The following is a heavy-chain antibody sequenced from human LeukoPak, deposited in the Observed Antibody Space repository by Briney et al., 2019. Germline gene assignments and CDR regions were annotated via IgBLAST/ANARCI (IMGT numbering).Heavy chain of an antibody. CDR3: AINQAGYCGGGSCYRHEFYYMDV. CDR1: GYTFTSYG. D-gene: IGHD2-15*01. J-gene: IGHJ6*03. Sequence: ASVKVSCKASGYTFTSYGISWVRQAPGQGLEWMGWISAYNGNTNYAQKLQGRVTMTTDTSTSTAYMVLRSMRSEDKAMYYCAINQAGYCGGGSCYRHEFYYMDVWGKGTSVTVSS. V-gene: IGHV1-18*01. CDR2: ISAYNGNT.